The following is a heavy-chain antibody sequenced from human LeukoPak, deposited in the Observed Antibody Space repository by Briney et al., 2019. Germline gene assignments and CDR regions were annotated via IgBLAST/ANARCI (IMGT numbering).Heavy chain of an antibody. J-gene: IGHJ6*02. CDR2: IYSGGST. CDR1: GFTVSSNY. V-gene: IGHV3-66*01. CDR3: ARVDIVATVYGMDV. D-gene: IGHD5-12*01. Sequence: GGSLRLSCAAPGFTVSSNYMNWVRQAPGKGLEWVSVIYSGGSTYYTDSVKGRFTISRDNSKNTLYLQMNTLRAEDTAAYYCARVDIVATVYGMDVWGQGTTVTVSS.